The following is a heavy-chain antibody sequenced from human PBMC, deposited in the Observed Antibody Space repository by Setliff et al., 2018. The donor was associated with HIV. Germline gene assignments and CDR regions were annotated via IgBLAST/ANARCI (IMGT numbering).Heavy chain of an antibody. Sequence: ASVKVSCKASGYIFTNQYITWVRQAPGQGLEWMGSINPNSGGTNYAQKFQGRVTMTRDTSISTAYMELSRLTSDDTAVYYCAKDGGEVYWGQGTLVTVSS. CDR3: AKDGGEVY. J-gene: IGHJ4*02. CDR1: GYIFTNQY. D-gene: IGHD2-21*01. V-gene: IGHV1-2*02. CDR2: INPNSGGT.